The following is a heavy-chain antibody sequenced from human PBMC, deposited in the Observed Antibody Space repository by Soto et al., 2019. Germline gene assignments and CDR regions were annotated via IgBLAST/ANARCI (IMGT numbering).Heavy chain of an antibody. CDR2: IIPILGIA. CDR3: ARELDYDFWSGYYITNYYYYMDV. V-gene: IGHV1-69*04. CDR1: GGTFSSYT. D-gene: IGHD3-3*01. J-gene: IGHJ6*03. Sequence: QVQLVQSGAEAKKPGSSVKVSCKASGGTFSSYTISWVRQAPGQGLEWMGRIIPILGIANYAQKFQGRVTITADKSTSTAYMELSSLRSEDTAVYYCARELDYDFWSGYYITNYYYYMDVWGKGTTVTVSS.